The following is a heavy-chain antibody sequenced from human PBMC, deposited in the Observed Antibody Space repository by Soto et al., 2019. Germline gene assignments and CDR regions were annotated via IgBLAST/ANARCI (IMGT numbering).Heavy chain of an antibody. V-gene: IGHV3-23*01. CDR2: ISISGGNT. D-gene: IGHD4-17*01. J-gene: IGHJ4*02. CDR3: ANEIRPNDY. Sequence: EVQLLESGGGLVQPGGSLRLSCVASGLPFSSHAMSWVRQAPGKGLEWVSSISISGGNTYYADSVRGRFTISRDNSKNTLYLHMNSLTAVDTAIYYCANEIRPNDYWGQGTLVTVSS. CDR1: GLPFSSHA.